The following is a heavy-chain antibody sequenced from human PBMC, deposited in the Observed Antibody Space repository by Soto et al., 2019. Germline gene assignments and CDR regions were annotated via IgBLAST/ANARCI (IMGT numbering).Heavy chain of an antibody. CDR1: GGSFSGYY. D-gene: IGHD3-10*01. CDR3: TRQGPYGYFDY. CDR2: INHSGST. Sequence: LPETLSLTCAVYGGSFSGYYWSWIRQPPGKGLEWIGEINHSGSTNYSPSFQGQVTISADKSISTAYLQWSSLKASGTAMYYCTRQGPYGYFDYWGQGTLVTVSS. V-gene: IGHV4-34*01. J-gene: IGHJ4*02.